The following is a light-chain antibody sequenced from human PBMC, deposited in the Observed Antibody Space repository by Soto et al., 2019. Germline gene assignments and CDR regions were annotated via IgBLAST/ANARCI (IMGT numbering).Light chain of an antibody. J-gene: IGKJ4*01. CDR2: GAS. Sequence: EIVMTQSPATLSVSPGERAPLSCRASQSLGSNLAWYQQKPGQAPRLLIYGASTRATGIPARFSGGGSGTEFTLTISSLQSEDFAVYYCQQYNNWRLTFGGGTKVDIK. CDR3: QQYNNWRLT. CDR1: QSLGSN. V-gene: IGKV3-15*01.